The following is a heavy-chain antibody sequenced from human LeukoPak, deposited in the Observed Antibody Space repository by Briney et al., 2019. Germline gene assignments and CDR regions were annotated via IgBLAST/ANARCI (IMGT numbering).Heavy chain of an antibody. J-gene: IGHJ4*02. V-gene: IGHV3-11*04. Sequence: GGSLRPSCAGSGFTFSDYYMSWIRQAPGKGLEWVSYISSSDSTIYYTDSVKGRFTISRDNAKNSLYLQMNSLRADDTAVYYCARADCSSTSCYELDYWGQGTLVTVSS. CDR3: ARADCSSTSCYELDY. CDR2: ISSSDSTI. D-gene: IGHD2-2*01. CDR1: GFTFSDYY.